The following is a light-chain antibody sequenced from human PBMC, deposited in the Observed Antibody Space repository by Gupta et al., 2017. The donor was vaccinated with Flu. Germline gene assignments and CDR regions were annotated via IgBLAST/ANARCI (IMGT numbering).Light chain of an antibody. V-gene: IGLV1-47*01. CDR3: ATWDDSRSGHWV. CDR2: RDN. CDR1: SSNIGNNY. J-gene: IGLJ3*02. Sequence: QSVLTQPPSASETPGQRVIISCSGSSSNIGNNYVHWYQQLPGTAPKLLIYRDNQRPSGGPDRFSASNSGTSAALAISGLRAEEEADYYCATWDDSRSGHWVFGGGTKLTVL.